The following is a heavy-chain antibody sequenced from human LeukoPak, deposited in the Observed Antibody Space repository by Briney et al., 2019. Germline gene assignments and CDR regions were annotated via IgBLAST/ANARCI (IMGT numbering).Heavy chain of an antibody. J-gene: IGHJ4*02. V-gene: IGHV3-30*02. Sequence: GGSLRLSCAASGFTFSSYGMHWVRQAPGKGLEWVAFIRYDGSNKYYAGSVKGRFTISRDNSKNTLYLQMNSLRAEDTAVYYCATLRSSSSWSWDYWGQGTLVTVSS. CDR1: GFTFSSYG. CDR2: IRYDGSNK. CDR3: ATLRSSSSWSWDY. D-gene: IGHD6-6*01.